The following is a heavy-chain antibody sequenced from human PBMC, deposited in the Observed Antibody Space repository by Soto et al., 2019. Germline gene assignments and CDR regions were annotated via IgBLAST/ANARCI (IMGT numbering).Heavy chain of an antibody. CDR1: GVTFRSYD. V-gene: IGHV3-13*05. CDR3: AREIEATGHWYFDL. J-gene: IGHJ2*01. Sequence: PGGSLRLSCAASGVTFRSYDLHWVRQISGRWLELVSAISAAANPHYSDSGKGRFAISRENAKNSLYLQMNSLRVGDTAVYYCAREIEATGHWYFDLWGRGTLVTVSS. CDR2: ISAAANP. D-gene: IGHD1-1*01.